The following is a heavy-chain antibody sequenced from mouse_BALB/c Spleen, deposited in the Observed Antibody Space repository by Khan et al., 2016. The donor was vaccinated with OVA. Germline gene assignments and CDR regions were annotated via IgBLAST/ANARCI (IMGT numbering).Heavy chain of an antibody. CDR2: IWSDGST. D-gene: IGHD2-3*01. V-gene: IGHV2-6*02. Sequence: QVQLKQSGPGLVAPSQSLSITCTVSGFSLTSYGIHWVRQPPGKGLEWLVVIWSDGSTNYNSDLKSRLSISKDNSKSQVFLKMNSLHTDDTAIYDCARWFDGYSSLYAMDYWGQGTSVTVSS. CDR1: GFSLTSYG. J-gene: IGHJ4*01. CDR3: ARWFDGYSSLYAMDY.